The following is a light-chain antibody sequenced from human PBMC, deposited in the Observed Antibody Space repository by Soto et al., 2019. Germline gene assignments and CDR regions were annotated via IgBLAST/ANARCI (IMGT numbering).Light chain of an antibody. V-gene: IGLV1-44*01. CDR3: ATWDGSLPGEV. J-gene: IGLJ2*01. Sequence: QSLVTQTPSVSGTPGQRVTMSCSGSTSNVGRNSVSWYQQVPGQAPKVLIHSNDQRPSGVPDRFSASKSGTSASLAISGLQSEDAADYYCATWDGSLPGEVFGGGTKLTVL. CDR1: TSNVGRNS. CDR2: SND.